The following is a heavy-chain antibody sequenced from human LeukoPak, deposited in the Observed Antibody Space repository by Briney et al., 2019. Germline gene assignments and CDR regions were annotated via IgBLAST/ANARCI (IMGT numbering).Heavy chain of an antibody. D-gene: IGHD1-7*01. Sequence: GGSLRLSCAASGFTFSSYAMSWVRQAPGKGLEWVSAISGSGGSTYYADSVKGRFTVSRDYAKNTLFLQMNNLRTEDTALYFCATARNFRFEYWGQGSLVIVSA. V-gene: IGHV3-23*01. J-gene: IGHJ4*02. CDR3: ATARNFRFEY. CDR2: ISGSGGST. CDR1: GFTFSSYA.